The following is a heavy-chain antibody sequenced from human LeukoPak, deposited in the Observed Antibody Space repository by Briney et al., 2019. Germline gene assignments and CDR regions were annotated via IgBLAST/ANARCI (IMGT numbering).Heavy chain of an antibody. CDR2: ISSSGNTT. Sequence: GGSLRLSCAASGFTFSSYGMHWVRQAPGKELEWVSYISSSGNTTYNADSVKGRFSITRDNAKNSLYLQMNSLRAEDTAVYYCARDGGSAWFLDYWGQGTLVTVSS. CDR1: GFTFSSYG. D-gene: IGHD6-19*01. V-gene: IGHV3-48*04. CDR3: ARDGGSAWFLDY. J-gene: IGHJ4*02.